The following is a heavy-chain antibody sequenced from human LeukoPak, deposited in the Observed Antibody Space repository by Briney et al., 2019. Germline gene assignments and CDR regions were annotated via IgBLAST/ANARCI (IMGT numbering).Heavy chain of an antibody. Sequence: GGSLRLSCAASGFTFSNYDMIWVRQAPEKGLEWVSYISRTSHTIYYADSVKGRFTISRDNAKNSLYLQMNSLRVEDTAVYSCARYLGGWSFDYWGQGTLVTVSS. D-gene: IGHD6-19*01. V-gene: IGHV3-48*01. CDR3: ARYLGGWSFDY. CDR1: GFTFSNYD. J-gene: IGHJ4*02. CDR2: ISRTSHTI.